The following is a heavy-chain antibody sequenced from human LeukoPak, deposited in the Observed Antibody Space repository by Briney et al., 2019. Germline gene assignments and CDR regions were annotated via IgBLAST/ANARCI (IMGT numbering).Heavy chain of an antibody. CDR3: ARDDDSSGYGWFDP. Sequence: KVSCKASGGTFSSYAISWVRQAPGQGLEWMGGIIPIFGTANYAQKFQGRVTITADESTSTAYMELSSLRSEDTAVYYCARDDDSSGYGWFDPWGQGTLVTVSS. D-gene: IGHD3-22*01. J-gene: IGHJ5*02. CDR1: GGTFSSYA. V-gene: IGHV1-69*01. CDR2: IIPIFGTA.